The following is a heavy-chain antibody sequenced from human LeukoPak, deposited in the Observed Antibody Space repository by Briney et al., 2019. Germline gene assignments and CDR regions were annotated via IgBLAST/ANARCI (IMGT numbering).Heavy chain of an antibody. CDR1: GYRFTNYW. CDR3: ARPSYMGWYFDL. V-gene: IGHV5-51*01. J-gene: IGHJ2*01. CDR2: IYPGDSDT. D-gene: IGHD2-2*02. Sequence: GESLKISCKGSGYRFTNYWIGWVRQMPGKGLEWMGVIYPGDSDTIYSPSFQGQVTISADKSISTAYLQWSSLRASDTAIYNCARPSYMGWYFDLWGRGTLVTVSS.